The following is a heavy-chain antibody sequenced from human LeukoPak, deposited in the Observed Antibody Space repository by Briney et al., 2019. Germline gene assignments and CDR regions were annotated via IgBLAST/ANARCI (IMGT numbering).Heavy chain of an antibody. CDR1: GYTFTHQW. J-gene: IGHJ4*02. CDR3: SRHSDVIGAI. V-gene: IGHV5-51*01. CDR2: IYPRDSDT. Sequence: GESLKISCKASGYTFTHQWIGWVRQKSGSGLEWMGIIYPRDSDTRYSPSFQGHVTISADTSINTAYLEWSRLAASDTGIYYCSRHSDVIGAIWGKGTLVTVS. D-gene: IGHD3-10*01.